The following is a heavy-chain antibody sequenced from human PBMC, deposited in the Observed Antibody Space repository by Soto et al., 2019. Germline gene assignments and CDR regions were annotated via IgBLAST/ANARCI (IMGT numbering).Heavy chain of an antibody. Sequence: GGSLRLSCAASGFTVSSNYMSWVRQAPGKGLEWVSVIYSGGSTYYADSVKGRFTISRHNSKNTLYLQMNSLRAEDTAVYYCAVAVVVAATRPTYWGQGTLVTVSS. CDR3: AVAVVVAATRPTY. CDR2: IYSGGST. D-gene: IGHD2-15*01. J-gene: IGHJ4*02. CDR1: GFTVSSNY. V-gene: IGHV3-53*04.